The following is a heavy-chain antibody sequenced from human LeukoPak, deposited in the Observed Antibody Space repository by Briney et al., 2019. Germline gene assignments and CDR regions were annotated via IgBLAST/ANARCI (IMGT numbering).Heavy chain of an antibody. Sequence: SETLSLTCAVSGGSISSSNWWSWVRQPPGKGLEWIGEIYHSGSTNYNPSLKSRVTISVDKSKNQFSLKLSSVTAADTAVYYCARSLTDLYGDPTATPFDIWGQGTMVTVSS. CDR3: ARSLTDLYGDPTATPFDI. CDR2: IYHSGST. V-gene: IGHV4-4*02. J-gene: IGHJ3*02. D-gene: IGHD4-17*01. CDR1: GGSISSSNW.